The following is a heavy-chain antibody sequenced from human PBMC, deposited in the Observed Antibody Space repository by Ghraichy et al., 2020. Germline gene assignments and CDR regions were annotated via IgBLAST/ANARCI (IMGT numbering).Heavy chain of an antibody. V-gene: IGHV3-74*01. CDR1: GFTFSSYW. CDR2: INSDGSST. J-gene: IGHJ4*02. CDR3: AKGAGYSSGWLVDY. Sequence: GGSLRLSCAASGFTFSSYWMHWVRQAPGKGLVWVSRINSDGSSTSYADSVKGRFTISRDNAKNTLYLQMNSLRAEDTAVYYCAKGAGYSSGWLVDYWGQGTLVTVSS. D-gene: IGHD6-19*01.